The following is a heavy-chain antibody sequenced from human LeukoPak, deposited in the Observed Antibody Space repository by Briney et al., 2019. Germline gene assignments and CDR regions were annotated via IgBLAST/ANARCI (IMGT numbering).Heavy chain of an antibody. J-gene: IGHJ4*02. V-gene: IGHV4-30-4*01. Sequence: SQTLSLTCTVSGGSISSGDYYWSWIRQPPGKGLEWIGYIYYSGSTYYNPSLKSRVTISVDTSKNQFSLKLSSVTAADTAVYYCARGAAGDDYVWGSYRLYFFDYWGQGTLVTGSS. D-gene: IGHD3-16*02. CDR1: GGSISSGDYY. CDR2: IYYSGST. CDR3: ARGAAGDDYVWGSYRLYFFDY.